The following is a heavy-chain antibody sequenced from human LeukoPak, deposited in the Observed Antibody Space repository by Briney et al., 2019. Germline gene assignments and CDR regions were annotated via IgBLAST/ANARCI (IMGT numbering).Heavy chain of an antibody. Sequence: PGGSLRLSCAASGFTFSSYGMHWVRQAPGKGLEWVAFIRYDGSNKYYADSVKGRFTISRDNSKNTLYLQMNSLRAEDTAVYYCAKDRRKLDPDSFDYWGQGTLVTVSS. CDR3: AKDRRKLDPDSFDY. J-gene: IGHJ4*02. CDR1: GFTFSSYG. V-gene: IGHV3-30*02. D-gene: IGHD1-1*01. CDR2: IRYDGSNK.